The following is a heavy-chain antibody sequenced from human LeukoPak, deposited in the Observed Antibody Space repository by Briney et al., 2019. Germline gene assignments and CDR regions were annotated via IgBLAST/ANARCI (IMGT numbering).Heavy chain of an antibody. CDR2: TYYRSKWYS. CDR1: GDSVSSNSAA. J-gene: IGHJ4*02. D-gene: IGHD1-1*01. V-gene: IGHV6-1*01. Sequence: SQTLSLTCAISGDSVSSNSAAWNWIRQSPSRGLEWLGRTYYRSKWYSDYAPSVISRITISPDTSKNEFSLQLISVTPEDTAVYYCARDWTTTGTFGYWGQGILVTVSS. CDR3: ARDWTTTGTFGY.